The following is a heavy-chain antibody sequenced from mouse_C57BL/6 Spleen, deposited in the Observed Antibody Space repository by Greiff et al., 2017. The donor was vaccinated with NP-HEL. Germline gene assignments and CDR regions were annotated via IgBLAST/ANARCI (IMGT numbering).Heavy chain of an antibody. D-gene: IGHD1-1*01. CDR1: GFTFTDYY. J-gene: IGHJ2*01. V-gene: IGHV7-3*01. CDR3: ARSHDGSHLDY. CDR2: IRNKANGYTT. Sequence: EVKLVESGGGLVQPGGSLSLSCAASGFTFTDYYMSWVRQPPGKALEWLGFIRNKANGYTTEYSASVKGRFTISRDNSQSILYLQMNALRAEDSATYYCARSHDGSHLDYWGQGTTLTVSS.